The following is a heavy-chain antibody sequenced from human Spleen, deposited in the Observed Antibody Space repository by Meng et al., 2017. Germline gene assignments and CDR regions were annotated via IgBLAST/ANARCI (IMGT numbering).Heavy chain of an antibody. Sequence: GGSLRLSCAASGFTFSNAWMSWVRQAPGKGLEWVSVISDSGGSTDYADSVKGRFTISRDNSKNTLYLQMNSLRAEDTAVYYCAKPIYSKSYYYGMDVWGQGTTVTVSS. CDR2: ISDSGGST. J-gene: IGHJ6*02. CDR1: GFTFSNAW. D-gene: IGHD4-11*01. V-gene: IGHV3-23*01. CDR3: AKPIYSKSYYYGMDV.